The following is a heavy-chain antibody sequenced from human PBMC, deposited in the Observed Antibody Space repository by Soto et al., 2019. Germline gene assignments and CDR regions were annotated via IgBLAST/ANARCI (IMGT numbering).Heavy chain of an antibody. V-gene: IGHV1-24*01. CDR1: GYSLSQLS. J-gene: IGHJ4*01. CDR2: FDPEDAKP. Sequence: ASVKVSCKVSGYSLSQLSMQWARQAPGKGREWMGGFDPEDAKPIYAPKFQCRVTMADDTSTNTAYLELSSLRSEDTAEYFCATSIAAAGARGRGKHVIFDRWG. D-gene: IGHD6-13*01. CDR3: ATSIAAAGARGRGKHVIFDR.